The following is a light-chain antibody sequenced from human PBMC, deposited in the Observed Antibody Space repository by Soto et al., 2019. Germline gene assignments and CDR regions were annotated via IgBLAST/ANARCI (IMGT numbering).Light chain of an antibody. Sequence: EIVLTQSPATLSLSPGERATLSCRASQSVGTFLAWYQHKPGQAPRLLIYDACNRATGVPARFSGSGSGTDFTLTISSLEPEDFAVYYCEQRSNWPPALTYGGGTKV. J-gene: IGKJ4*01. CDR1: QSVGTF. CDR2: DAC. CDR3: EQRSNWPPALT. V-gene: IGKV3-11*01.